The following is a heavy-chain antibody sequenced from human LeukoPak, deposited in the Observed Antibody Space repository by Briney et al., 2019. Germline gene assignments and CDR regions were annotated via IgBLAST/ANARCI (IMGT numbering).Heavy chain of an antibody. V-gene: IGHV4-34*01. CDR1: GGSFSGYY. Sequence: SETLSLTCAVYGGSFSGYYWSWIRQPPGKGLEWIGEINHSGSTNYNPSLKSRVTISVDTSKNQFSLKLSSVTAADTAVYYCARASSERICSYYFDYWGQGTLVTVSS. CDR2: INHSGST. CDR3: ARASSERICSYYFDY. D-gene: IGHD3-10*02. J-gene: IGHJ4*02.